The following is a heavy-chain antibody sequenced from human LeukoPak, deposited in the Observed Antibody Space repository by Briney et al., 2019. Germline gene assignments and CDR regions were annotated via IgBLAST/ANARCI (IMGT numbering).Heavy chain of an antibody. Sequence: SETLSLTCAVSGGSISSSNWWSWVRQPPGKGLEWIGEIYHSGSTNYSPSLKSRVTISVDKSKNQFSLKLSSVTAADTAVYYCARSTYPGDAFDIWGQGTMVTVSS. CDR1: GGSISSSNW. V-gene: IGHV4-4*02. CDR2: IYHSGST. CDR3: ARSTYPGDAFDI. D-gene: IGHD2/OR15-2a*01. J-gene: IGHJ3*02.